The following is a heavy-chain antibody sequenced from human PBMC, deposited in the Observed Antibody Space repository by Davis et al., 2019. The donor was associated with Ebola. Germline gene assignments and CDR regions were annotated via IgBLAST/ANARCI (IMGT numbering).Heavy chain of an antibody. CDR1: GGSFSGYY. V-gene: IGHV2-70*11. CDR2: IDWDDDK. J-gene: IGHJ4*02. Sequence: TLSLTCAVYGGSFSGYYWSWIRQPPGKALEWLARIDWDDDKYYSTSLKTRLTISKDTSKNQVVLTMTNMDPVDTATYYCARTSYSGSFHFDYWGQGTLVTVSS. D-gene: IGHD1-26*01. CDR3: ARTSYSGSFHFDY.